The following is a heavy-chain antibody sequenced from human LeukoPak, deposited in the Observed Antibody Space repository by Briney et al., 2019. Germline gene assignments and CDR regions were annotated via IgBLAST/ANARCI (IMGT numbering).Heavy chain of an antibody. CDR2: IYHTGST. Sequence: SQTLSLTCTVSGGSISSSDRYWTWIRQLPGKGLEWIGYIYHTGSTDYNPSLESRVTMSLDTSKKQFSLELHSVTAADTAVYYCARGDSSGYDYWGQGTLVTVSS. CDR3: ARGDSSGYDY. V-gene: IGHV4-31*03. J-gene: IGHJ4*02. D-gene: IGHD3-22*01. CDR1: GGSISSSDRY.